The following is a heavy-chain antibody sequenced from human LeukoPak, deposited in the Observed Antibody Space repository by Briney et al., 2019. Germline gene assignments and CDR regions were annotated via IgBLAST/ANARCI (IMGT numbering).Heavy chain of an antibody. V-gene: IGHV4-59*08. CDR3: ARSSRYSSGWYVDLAY. CDR2: IYYSGST. CDR1: GSMYNYY. J-gene: IGHJ4*02. Sequence: SETLSLTCTVSGSMYNYYWSWIRQPPGKGLEWIGYIYYSGSTNYNPSLKSRVTISVDTSKNQFSLKLSSVTAADTAVYYCARSSRYSSGWYVDLAYWGQGTLVTVSS. D-gene: IGHD6-19*01.